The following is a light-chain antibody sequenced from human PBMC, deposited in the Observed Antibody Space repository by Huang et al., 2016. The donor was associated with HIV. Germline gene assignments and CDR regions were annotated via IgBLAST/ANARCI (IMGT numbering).Light chain of an antibody. CDR2: SST. V-gene: IGKV1-39*01. Sequence: DIQVTQSPSSLSASVGDRVTITCRTSQRISSHLSWYQQKIGKGPKLLIYSSTVLQSGVPSRFTGGGAGTDFTLTINSLQPEDFATYYCQQTYSAPVTFGGGTRVEIK. CDR1: QRISSH. J-gene: IGKJ4*01. CDR3: QQTYSAPVT.